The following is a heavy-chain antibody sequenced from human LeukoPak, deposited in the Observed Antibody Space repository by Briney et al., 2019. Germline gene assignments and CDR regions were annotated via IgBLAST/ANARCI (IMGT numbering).Heavy chain of an antibody. J-gene: IGHJ4*02. CDR3: ARERGSSGWSPYYYFDY. Sequence: TGGSLRLSCAASGFTFSSYWMSWVRQAPGKGLEWVANIKQDGSEKYYVDSVKGRFTISRDNAKNSLYLQMNSLRAEDTAVYYCARERGSSGWSPYYYFDYWGQGTLVTVSS. CDR2: IKQDGSEK. CDR1: GFTFSSYW. D-gene: IGHD6-19*01. V-gene: IGHV3-7*01.